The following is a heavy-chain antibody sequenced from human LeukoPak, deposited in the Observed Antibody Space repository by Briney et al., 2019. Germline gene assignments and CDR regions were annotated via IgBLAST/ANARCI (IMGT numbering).Heavy chain of an antibody. CDR1: GYTISSNY. CDR2: IYSGGST. J-gene: IGHJ6*02. D-gene: IGHD3-10*01. Sequence: SGGSLRLSCAASGYTISSNYMTWVRQALGKGLEWVSIIYSGGSTYYADSVKGRFTISRDNSKNTLYLQMNSLRAEDTAVYYCARGFSVRGVIYGMDVWGQGTTVTVSS. CDR3: ARGFSVRGVIYGMDV. V-gene: IGHV3-53*01.